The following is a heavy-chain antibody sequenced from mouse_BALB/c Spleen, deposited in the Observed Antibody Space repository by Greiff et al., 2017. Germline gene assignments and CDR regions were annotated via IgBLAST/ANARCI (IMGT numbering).Heavy chain of an antibody. CDR2: ISSGGSYT. V-gene: IGHV5-9-4*01. J-gene: IGHJ4*01. Sequence: EVQGVESGGGLVKPGGSLKLSCAASGFTFSSYAMSWVRQSPEKRLEWVAEISSGGSYTYYPDTVTGRFTISRDNAKNTLYLEMSSLRSEDTAMYYCARRVTTVAMDYWGQGTSVTVSS. D-gene: IGHD1-1*01. CDR3: ARRVTTVAMDY. CDR1: GFTFSSYA.